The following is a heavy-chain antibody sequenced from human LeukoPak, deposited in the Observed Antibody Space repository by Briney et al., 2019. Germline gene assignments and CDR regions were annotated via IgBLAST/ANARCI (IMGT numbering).Heavy chain of an antibody. V-gene: IGHV3-23*01. CDR1: GFTLSSYA. Sequence: GGSLRLSCTASGFTLSSYAMSWVRQAPGEGLEWVSTISGSADNTNYAEAVKGRFTISRDNSKNTMYLQMSSLRAGDAAIYYCARERIYFGSGRDLTDARLFYYYGMDVWGQGTTVTVSS. D-gene: IGHD3-10*01. CDR2: ISGSADNT. J-gene: IGHJ6*02. CDR3: ARERIYFGSGRDLTDARLFYYYGMDV.